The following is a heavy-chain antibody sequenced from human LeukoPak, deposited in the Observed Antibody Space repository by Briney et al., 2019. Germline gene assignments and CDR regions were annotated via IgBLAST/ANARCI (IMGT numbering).Heavy chain of an antibody. Sequence: GGSLRLSCAASGFTFSSYAMSWVRQAPGKGLEWVSAISGSGGSTYYADSVKGRFTISRDNAKNSLYLQMNSLRAEDTAVYYCASPQGYCSSTSCYAEWYFDLWGRGTLVTVSS. CDR1: GFTFSSYA. D-gene: IGHD2-2*01. CDR3: ASPQGYCSSTSCYAEWYFDL. V-gene: IGHV3-23*01. J-gene: IGHJ2*01. CDR2: ISGSGGST.